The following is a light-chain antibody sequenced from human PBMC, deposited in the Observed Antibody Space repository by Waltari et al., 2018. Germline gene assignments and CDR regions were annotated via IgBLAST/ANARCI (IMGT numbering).Light chain of an antibody. Sequence: EIVMTQSPATLSVSPGERATLSCRASQSVSNNLAWYQQQPGPTPRLLIYGASIRATGIPARFSGSGSGTEFTLTISSLQSEDFAVYYCHQYNRWPRTFGQGTKVEIK. CDR1: QSVSNN. V-gene: IGKV3D-15*01. J-gene: IGKJ1*01. CDR2: GAS. CDR3: HQYNRWPRT.